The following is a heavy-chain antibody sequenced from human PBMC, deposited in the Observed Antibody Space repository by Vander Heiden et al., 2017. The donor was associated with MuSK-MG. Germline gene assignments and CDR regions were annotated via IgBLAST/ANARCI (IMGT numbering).Heavy chain of an antibody. CDR1: GITSGTYA. CDR3: AKRGYWSSTSSHYYFDY. V-gene: IGHV3-23*01. Sequence: EVQLLESGGGLVQPGGSLRLSGAASGITSGTYAMSWVRQAPGKGLEWVSTSGSGGATYYADSVKGRFTVSRDNSKNTLYLQMNSLRAEDTAVYYCAKRGYWSSTSSHYYFDYWGQGTLVTVSS. J-gene: IGHJ4*02. D-gene: IGHD2-2*01. CDR2: SGSGGAT.